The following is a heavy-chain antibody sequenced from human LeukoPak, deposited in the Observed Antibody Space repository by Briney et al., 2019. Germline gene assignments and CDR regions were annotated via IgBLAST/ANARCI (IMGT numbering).Heavy chain of an antibody. CDR1: GFIFSNYA. CDR3: AKLPWSTAARPNFGMDY. V-gene: IGHV3-23*01. D-gene: IGHD6-6*01. CDR2: ISGSGVST. Sequence: PGGSLRLSCAASGFIFSNYAMSWVRQAPGKGLDWVSPISGSGVSTYYVDSVKGRFTISRDNSKNTLYLQMNSLRAEDTAVYYCAKLPWSTAARPNFGMDYWGQGILVTVSS. J-gene: IGHJ4*02.